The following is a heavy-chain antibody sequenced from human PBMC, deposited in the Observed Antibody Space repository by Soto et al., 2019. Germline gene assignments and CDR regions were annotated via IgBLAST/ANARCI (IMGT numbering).Heavy chain of an antibody. Sequence: QVQLVESGGGVVQPGRSLRHSCAASGFTFSSYGMHWVRQAPGKGLEWVAVIWYDGSNKYYADSVKGRFTISRDNSKNTLYLQMNSLRAEDTAVYYCARVSYGDYVVYYYMDVWGKGTTVTVSS. V-gene: IGHV3-33*01. CDR3: ARVSYGDYVVYYYMDV. CDR2: IWYDGSNK. CDR1: GFTFSSYG. D-gene: IGHD4-17*01. J-gene: IGHJ6*03.